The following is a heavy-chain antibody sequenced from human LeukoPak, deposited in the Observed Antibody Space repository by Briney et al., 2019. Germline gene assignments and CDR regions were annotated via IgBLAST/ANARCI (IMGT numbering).Heavy chain of an antibody. J-gene: IGHJ4*02. CDR1: GGTFSSYA. V-gene: IGHV1-69*04. CDR3: ARGGYRGQSDY. CDR2: IIPILGIA. Sequence: GASVKVSCKASGGTFSSYAISWVRQAPGQGLEWMGRIIPILGIANYAQKFQGRVTITADKSTSTAYMELSSLRSEDTAVYYCARGGYRGQSDYWGQGTLVTVSS. D-gene: IGHD3-16*02.